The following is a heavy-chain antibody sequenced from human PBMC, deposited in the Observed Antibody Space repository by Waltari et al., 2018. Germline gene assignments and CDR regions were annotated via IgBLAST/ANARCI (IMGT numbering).Heavy chain of an antibody. J-gene: IGHJ4*02. Sequence: EVQLVESGGGLVQPGRSLRLSCAASGFTFDDYAMHWVRQAPGKGLEWVSGIRWNSGSIGYADSVKGRFTISRDNAKNSLYLQMNSLRTEDTALYYCAKGHSGSYGLDYWGQGTLVTVSS. CDR2: IRWNSGSI. D-gene: IGHD1-26*01. CDR1: GFTFDDYA. CDR3: AKGHSGSYGLDY. V-gene: IGHV3-9*01.